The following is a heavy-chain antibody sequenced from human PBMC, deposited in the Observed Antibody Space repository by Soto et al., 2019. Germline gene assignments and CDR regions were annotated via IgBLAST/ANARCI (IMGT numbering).Heavy chain of an antibody. CDR3: AYSTGWYRHDV. Sequence: QVQLQESGPGLVKPSGTLSLTCAVSGDSISSPKWWTWLRQPPGKGLEWIGDLLHGGTTNYNPSLKSRVTLSVDTSQNQFSLTPTSVTAADTAVYYCAYSTGWYRHDVWGQGTSVTVSS. D-gene: IGHD6-19*01. CDR1: GDSISSPKW. CDR2: LLHGGTT. V-gene: IGHV4-4*02. J-gene: IGHJ3*01.